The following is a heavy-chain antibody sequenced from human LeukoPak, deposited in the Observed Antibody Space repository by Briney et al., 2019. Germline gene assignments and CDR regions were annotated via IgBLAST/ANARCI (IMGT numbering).Heavy chain of an antibody. D-gene: IGHD3-22*01. CDR2: INPNSGGT. CDR3: ARDSSGYYYHDAFDI. J-gene: IGHJ3*02. V-gene: IGHV1-2*04. CDR1: GYTFTGYY. Sequence: ASVKVSCKASGYTFTGYYMHWVRQAPGQGLEWMGWINPNSGGTNYAQKFQGWVTMTRDTSISTAYMELSRLRSDDTAVYYCARDSSGYYYHDAFDIWGQGTMVTVSS.